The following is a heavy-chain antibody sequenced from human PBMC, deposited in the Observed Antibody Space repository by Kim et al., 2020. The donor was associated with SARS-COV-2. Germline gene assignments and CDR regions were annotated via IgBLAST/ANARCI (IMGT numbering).Heavy chain of an antibody. CDR3: ARDRRIAVAGTFDY. V-gene: IGHV4-4*06. Sequence: NPTLKGRVTESVDTSKNQFSLKLGSVTAAATAVYYCARDRRIAVAGTFDYWGQGTLVTVSS. J-gene: IGHJ4*02. D-gene: IGHD6-19*01.